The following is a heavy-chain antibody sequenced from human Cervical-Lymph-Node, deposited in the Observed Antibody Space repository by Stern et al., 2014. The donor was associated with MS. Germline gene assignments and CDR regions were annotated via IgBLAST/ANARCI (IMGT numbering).Heavy chain of an antibody. CDR3: ARGNEELGIAY. D-gene: IGHD7-27*01. V-gene: IGHV4-39*02. J-gene: IGHJ4*02. CDR2: IHYAGNT. CDR1: GGSISTNNFY. Sequence: QVQLQESGPRLVKPSETLSLTCTVSGGSISTNNFYWNWIRQSPGKGLEWIGNIHYAGNTDFNPSLRSRVTISVDTSKNHFSLQLPSVTAADTAVYFCARGNEELGIAYWGQGILVTVSS.